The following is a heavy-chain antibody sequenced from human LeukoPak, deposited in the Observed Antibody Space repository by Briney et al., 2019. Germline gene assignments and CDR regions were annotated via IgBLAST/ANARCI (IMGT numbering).Heavy chain of an antibody. CDR2: INPNSGGT. Sequence: ASVKVSCKASGYTFTGYYMHWVRQAPGQGLEWMGWINPNSGGTNYAQKFQGRVTMTRDTSISTAYMELSRLRSDDTAVYYCARGGPRESGDSDAFDIWGQGTMVTVSS. CDR3: ARGGPRESGDSDAFDI. V-gene: IGHV1-2*02. J-gene: IGHJ3*02. D-gene: IGHD7-27*01. CDR1: GYTFTGYY.